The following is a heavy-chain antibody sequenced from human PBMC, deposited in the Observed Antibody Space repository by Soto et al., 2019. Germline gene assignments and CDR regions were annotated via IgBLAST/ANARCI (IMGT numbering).Heavy chain of an antibody. CDR2: ILPIFGRT. CDR3: ATGGRIDSYAPRSDLVY. Sequence: QVQLVQSGAEVKKPGSSVKVTCKASGDIFSSNAISWVRQAPGQGLEWMGGILPIFGRTNYAQKFQGIVTIPADESTSTAYTELSRLTSEATAVYYCATGGRIDSYAPRSDLVYRGQGTLATASS. CDR1: GDIFSSNA. V-gene: IGHV1-69*01. D-gene: IGHD5-18*01. J-gene: IGHJ4*02.